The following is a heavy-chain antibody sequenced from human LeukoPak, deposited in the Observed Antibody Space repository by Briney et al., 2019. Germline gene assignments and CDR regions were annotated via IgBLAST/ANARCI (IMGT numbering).Heavy chain of an antibody. J-gene: IGHJ6*03. D-gene: IGHD1-26*01. CDR3: TTDPANIWVGATTGQPGYYYYYMDV. Sequence: GGSLRLSCAASGFTFSNAWMSWVRQAPGKGLEWVGRIKSKTDGGTTDYAAPVKGRFTISRDDSKNTLYLQMNSLKTEDTAVYYCTTDPANIWVGATTGQPGYYYYYMDVWGKGTTVTVSS. CDR1: GFTFSNAW. CDR2: IKSKTDGGTT. V-gene: IGHV3-15*01.